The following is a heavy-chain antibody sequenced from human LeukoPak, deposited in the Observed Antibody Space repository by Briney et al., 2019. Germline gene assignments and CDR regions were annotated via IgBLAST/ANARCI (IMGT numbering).Heavy chain of an antibody. Sequence: GGSLRLSCTASGFTFGDYAMSWVRQAPGKGLEWVGFIRSKAYGGTADYAASLKGRFTIPRDDSKNIACLHLISLKTEDTAVYYCTTYHYDTSGYYYVTYWGQGTLVTVSS. CDR1: GFTFGDYA. J-gene: IGHJ4*02. CDR3: TTYHYDTSGYYYVTY. V-gene: IGHV3-49*04. CDR2: IRSKAYGGTA. D-gene: IGHD3-22*01.